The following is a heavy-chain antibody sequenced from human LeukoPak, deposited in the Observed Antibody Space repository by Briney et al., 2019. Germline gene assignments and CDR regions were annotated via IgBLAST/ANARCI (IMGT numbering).Heavy chain of an antibody. Sequence: GASVKVSCKASGYTFTNFGINWVRQATGQGREWMGWMNPNSGNTGYAQKFQGRVTITRNTSISTAYMELSSLRSEDTAVYYCARGPYSNYVYYYYYMDVWGKGTTVTVSS. J-gene: IGHJ6*03. D-gene: IGHD4-11*01. CDR2: MNPNSGNT. CDR1: GYTFTNFG. CDR3: ARGPYSNYVYYYYYMDV. V-gene: IGHV1-8*03.